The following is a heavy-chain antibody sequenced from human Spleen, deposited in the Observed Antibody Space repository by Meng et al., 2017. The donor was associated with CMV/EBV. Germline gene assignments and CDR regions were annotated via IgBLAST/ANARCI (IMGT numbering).Heavy chain of an antibody. Sequence: CKASGGTFTSYAINWVRQAPGQGLEWMGEIAVIFGTSNYAQKFEGRVTITTDESTSTAYMELSSLRSEDTAVYYCVRLAVRGVVGPWGQGTLVTVSS. CDR3: VRLAVRGVVGP. V-gene: IGHV1-69*05. D-gene: IGHD3-10*01. CDR2: IAVIFGTS. J-gene: IGHJ4*02. CDR1: GGTFTSYA.